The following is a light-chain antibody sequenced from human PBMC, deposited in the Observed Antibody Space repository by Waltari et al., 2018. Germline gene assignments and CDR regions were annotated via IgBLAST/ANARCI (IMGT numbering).Light chain of an antibody. Sequence: EIVITQPPATLSVFRAERATLSRRASQSIRSNLAWYQLKPGQAPRLLIYGASTRATGIPARFSGSGSGTEFTLTISSLQSEDFAVYFCQQYDNWLGTFGQGTKVEIK. CDR1: QSIRSN. V-gene: IGKV3-15*01. CDR2: GAS. CDR3: QQYDNWLGT. J-gene: IGKJ1*01.